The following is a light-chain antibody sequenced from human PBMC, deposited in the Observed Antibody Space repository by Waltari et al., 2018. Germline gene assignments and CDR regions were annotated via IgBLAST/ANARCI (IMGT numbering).Light chain of an antibody. Sequence: DIQMTQSPSSLSASVGDRVTITCRASQSISSYLTWYQQKPGKAPKLLIYAASSLQSGVPSRFSGSGSGTDFTLTISSLQPDDFATYYCLQYNSYSRGTFGQGTKVEIK. CDR3: LQYNSYSRGT. V-gene: IGKV1-39*01. CDR1: QSISSY. CDR2: AAS. J-gene: IGKJ1*01.